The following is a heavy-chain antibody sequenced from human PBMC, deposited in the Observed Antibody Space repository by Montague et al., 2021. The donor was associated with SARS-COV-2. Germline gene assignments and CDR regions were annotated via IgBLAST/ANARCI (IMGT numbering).Heavy chain of an antibody. D-gene: IGHD6-13*01. CDR3: ARILVAAAGSPFDP. V-gene: IGHV2-70*11. Sequence: PALVKPTQTLTLTCTFSGFSLSTSGMCVSWIRQPPGKALEWLARIDWDDDKYYSTSLKPRLTISKDTSKNQVVLTMTNMDPADTATYYCARILVAAAGSPFDPWGQGTLVTVSS. J-gene: IGHJ5*02. CDR1: GFSLSTSGMC. CDR2: IDWDDDK.